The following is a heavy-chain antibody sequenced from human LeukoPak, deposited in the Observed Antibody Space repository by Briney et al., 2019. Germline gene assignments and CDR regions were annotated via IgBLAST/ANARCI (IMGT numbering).Heavy chain of an antibody. D-gene: IGHD3-3*01. Sequence: GGSLRLSCAAPGLTFDDYGMSWVRQAPGKGLEWVSGINWNGGSTGYADSVKGRFTISRDNAKNSLYLQMNSLRAEDTALYHCARALYYDFWSGSPDDAFDIWGQGTMVTVSS. CDR2: INWNGGST. V-gene: IGHV3-20*01. CDR1: GLTFDDYG. CDR3: ARALYYDFWSGSPDDAFDI. J-gene: IGHJ3*02.